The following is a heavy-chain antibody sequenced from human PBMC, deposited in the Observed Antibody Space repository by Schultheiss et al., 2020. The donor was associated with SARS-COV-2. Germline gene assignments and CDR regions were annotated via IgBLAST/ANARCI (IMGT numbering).Heavy chain of an antibody. D-gene: IGHD5-18*01. J-gene: IGHJ6*02. CDR1: GYTFTGYY. V-gene: IGHV1-2*02. CDR2: INPNSGGT. Sequence: ASVKVSCKASGYTFTGYYMHWVRQAPGQGLEWMGWINPNSGGTNYAQKFQGRVTITADKSTSTAYMELSSLRSEDTAVYYCARELSYGYYYYYGMDVWGQGTTVTVSS. CDR3: ARELSYGYYYYYGMDV.